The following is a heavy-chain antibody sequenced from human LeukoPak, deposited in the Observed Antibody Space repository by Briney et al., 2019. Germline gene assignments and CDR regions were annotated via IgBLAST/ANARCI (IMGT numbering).Heavy chain of an antibody. Sequence: GASVKVSCKASGYTFTKYAIHWVRQAPGHRLEWMGWVNPGSGDTKYSEDFQGRLSITRDTSASTVYMALSSLTSEDMAVYYCARDVTGDYSNAWDWQSYYFDYWGHGTLVTVSS. CDR3: ARDVTGDYSNAWDWQSYYFDY. CDR1: GYTFTKYA. D-gene: IGHD6-19*01. CDR2: VNPGSGDT. J-gene: IGHJ4*01. V-gene: IGHV1-3*03.